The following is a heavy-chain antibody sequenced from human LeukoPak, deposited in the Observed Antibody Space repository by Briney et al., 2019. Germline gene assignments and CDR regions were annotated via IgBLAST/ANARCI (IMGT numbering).Heavy chain of an antibody. J-gene: IGHJ4*02. Sequence: ASVKVSCKVSGYTLTELSMHWVRQAPGKGLEWMGGFDPEDDETIYAQKFQGRDTMTEDTSTDTAYMELSSLRSEDTAVYYYATLAYYYDSSGYYGYYFDYWGQGTLVTVSS. V-gene: IGHV1-24*01. CDR1: GYTLTELS. CDR3: ATLAYYYDSSGYYGYYFDY. D-gene: IGHD3-22*01. CDR2: FDPEDDET.